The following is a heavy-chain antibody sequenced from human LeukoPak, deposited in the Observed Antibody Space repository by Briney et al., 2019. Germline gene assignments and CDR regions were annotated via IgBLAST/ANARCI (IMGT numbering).Heavy chain of an antibody. CDR2: IYDRGPT. CDR3: ARSRQASGLFNS. J-gene: IGHJ5*01. V-gene: IGHV4-30-2*01. CDR1: GYAITSGGFS. Sequence: SQTLSLTCTVSGYAITSGGFSWNWIRQPPGKGLEWIGCIYDRGPTYYNPSLKSRFTISVDRPKNQLFLNVTSLTAADTAVYYCARSRQASGLFNSWGQGTLVVVSS. D-gene: IGHD3-10*01.